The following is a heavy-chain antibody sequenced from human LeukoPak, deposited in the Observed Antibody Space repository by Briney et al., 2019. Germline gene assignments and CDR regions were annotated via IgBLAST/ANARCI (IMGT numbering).Heavy chain of an antibody. CDR1: GYTFSSYD. Sequence: ASVKDSCKASGYTFSSYDINWVRQATGQGLEWMGWMNPHSGDTGFAQKFKGRVTMTRDTSINTAYMDLGSLSSEDTAVYYCSRGGGYYDRSAKYFIRPPEYWGQGTLVTVSS. J-gene: IGHJ4*02. CDR2: MNPHSGDT. D-gene: IGHD3-22*01. V-gene: IGHV1-8*01. CDR3: SRGGGYYDRSAKYFIRPPEY.